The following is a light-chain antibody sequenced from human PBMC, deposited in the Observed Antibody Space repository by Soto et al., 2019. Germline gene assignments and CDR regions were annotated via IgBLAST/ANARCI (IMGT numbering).Light chain of an antibody. J-gene: IGLJ1*01. CDR1: SSGVGGYNY. V-gene: IGLV2-11*01. CDR2: DVS. CDR3: CSYAGSYTYV. Sequence: SALTQPRSVSGSPGQSVPISCTGTSSGVGGYNYVSWYQQHPGKAPKLMIYDVSKRPSGVPDRFSGSKSGNTASLTISGLQAEDEADYYCCSYAGSYTYVFGTGTKDTV.